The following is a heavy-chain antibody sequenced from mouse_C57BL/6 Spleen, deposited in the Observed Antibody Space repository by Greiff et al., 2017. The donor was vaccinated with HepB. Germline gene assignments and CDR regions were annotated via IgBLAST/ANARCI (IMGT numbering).Heavy chain of an antibody. CDR3: AIGTTVVATTDWYFDV. CDR2: IHPSDSDT. Sequence: QVHVKQSGAELVKPGASVKVSCKASGYTFTSYWMHWVKQRPGQGLEWIGRIHPSDSDTNYNQKFKGKATLTVDKSSSTAYMQLSSLTSEDSAVYYCAIGTTVVATTDWYFDVWGTGTTVTVSS. V-gene: IGHV1-74*01. CDR1: GYTFTSYW. J-gene: IGHJ1*03. D-gene: IGHD1-1*01.